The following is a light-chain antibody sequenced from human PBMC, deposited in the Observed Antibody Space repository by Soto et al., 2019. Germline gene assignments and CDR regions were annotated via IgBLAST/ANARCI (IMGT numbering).Light chain of an antibody. V-gene: IGKV3-15*01. Sequence: EVVMTQAPGTLSASPGERATLSCRSSQSVRNTVAWYQQKPGQPPRLLIRGASTRATGVPARFSGSRFGTECTLSISSLQSDDFAVYHCQQYEYWPPTFGQGTNVEIK. CDR3: QQYEYWPPT. CDR2: GAS. J-gene: IGKJ1*01. CDR1: QSVRNT.